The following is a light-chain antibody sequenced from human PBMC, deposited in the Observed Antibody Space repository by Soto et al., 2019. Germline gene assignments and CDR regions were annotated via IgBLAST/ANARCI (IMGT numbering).Light chain of an antibody. CDR1: RSDVGGYNY. CDR2: DVN. V-gene: IGLV2-11*01. CDR3: CSYRGNYSWL. Sequence: QSALTQPRSVSGSPGQSVTISCTGTRSDVGGYNYVSWFQQHPDKAPKLMIFDVNKRPSGVPDRFSGSKSGNTASLTIAGLQAEDEADYYCCSYRGNYSWLFGGGTKVTVL. J-gene: IGLJ2*01.